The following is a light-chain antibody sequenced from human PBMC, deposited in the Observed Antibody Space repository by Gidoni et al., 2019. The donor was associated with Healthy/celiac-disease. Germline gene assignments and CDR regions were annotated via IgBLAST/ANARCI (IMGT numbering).Light chain of an antibody. CDR2: KAS. J-gene: IGKJ2*01. CDR3: QQYNSYSGYT. V-gene: IGKV1-5*03. CDR1: QSISSS. Sequence: DIQMTQSPSTLSASVGDRVTIPCRASQSISSSLAWYQQKPGKAPKLLIYKASHLESGVPSRFSGSGSGTEFTLTISSLQPDDFATYYCQQYNSYSGYTFXXXTKLEIK.